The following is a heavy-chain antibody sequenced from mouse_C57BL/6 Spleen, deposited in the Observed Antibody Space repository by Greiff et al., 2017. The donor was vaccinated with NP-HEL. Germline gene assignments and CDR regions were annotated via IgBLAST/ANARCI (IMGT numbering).Heavy chain of an antibody. V-gene: IGHV1-72*01. CDR1: GYTFTSYW. CDR2: IDPNSGGS. CDR3: ARVIYYDYFFGY. J-gene: IGHJ3*01. Sequence: VQLQQPGAELVKPGASVKRSCKASGYTFTSYWMHGVKQRHGRGLGGIGRIDPNSGGSKYNEKLKSKATLTVEKPASTAYMQLSSLTSEDSAVYYCARVIYYDYFFGYWGQGTLVTVSA. D-gene: IGHD2-4*01.